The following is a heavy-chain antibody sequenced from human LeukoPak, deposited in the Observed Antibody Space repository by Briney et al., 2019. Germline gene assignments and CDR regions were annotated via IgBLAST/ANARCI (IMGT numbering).Heavy chain of an antibody. J-gene: IGHJ4*02. D-gene: IGHD6-13*01. CDR3: VRVGNGSWFDY. V-gene: IGHV3-7*01. CDR2: IKQDGSEK. CDR1: GFTFSSYW. Sequence: GGSLRLSCAASGFTFSSYWMSWVRQAPGKGLGWVANIKQDGSEKYYVDSVKGRFTISRDNAKNSLYLQMNSLRAEDTAVYYCVRVGNGSWFDYWGQGTLVTVSS.